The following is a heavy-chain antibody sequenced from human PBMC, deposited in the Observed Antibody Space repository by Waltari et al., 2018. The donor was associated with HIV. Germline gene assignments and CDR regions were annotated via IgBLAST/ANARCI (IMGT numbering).Heavy chain of an antibody. D-gene: IGHD6-13*01. Sequence: VLKPSETLSLSCAMYDGSFIGYYWTWIRQSPGRGLQWIGEINHAGATNYNPSLRSRLIFSIDTSKKQFYMKLTSVTVADTATYFCARGYAAAAPYFGLDVWGQGTTVTVSS. V-gene: IGHV4-34*01. CDR1: DGSFIGYY. CDR2: INHAGAT. J-gene: IGHJ6*02. CDR3: ARGYAAAAPYFGLDV.